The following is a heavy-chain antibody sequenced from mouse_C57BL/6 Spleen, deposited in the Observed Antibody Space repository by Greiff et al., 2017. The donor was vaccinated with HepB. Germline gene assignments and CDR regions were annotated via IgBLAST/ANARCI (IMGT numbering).Heavy chain of an antibody. V-gene: IGHV1-64*01. CDR2: IHPNSGST. J-gene: IGHJ3*01. D-gene: IGHD4-1*01. CDR3: SRSAGTNPSFAY. Sequence: VQLQQPGAELVKPGASVKLSCKASGYTFTSYWMHWVKQRPGQGLEWIGMIHPNSGSTNYNEKFKSKATLTVDKSSSTAYMQLSSLTSEDSAVYYCSRSAGTNPSFAYWGQGTLVTVSA. CDR1: GYTFTSYW.